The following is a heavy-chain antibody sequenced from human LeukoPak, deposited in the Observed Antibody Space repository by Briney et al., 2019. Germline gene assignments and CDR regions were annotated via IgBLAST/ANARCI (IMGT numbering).Heavy chain of an antibody. CDR1: GFTFSSHS. J-gene: IGHJ4*02. Sequence: GGSLRLSCAASGFTFSSHSMNWVRQAPGKGLEWVSSISSSSSYIYYADSVKGRFTISRDNAKNSLYLQMNSLRAEDTAVYYCARARVGATTGFEYWGQGTLVTVSS. CDR2: ISSSSSYI. D-gene: IGHD1-26*01. CDR3: ARARVGATTGFEY. V-gene: IGHV3-21*01.